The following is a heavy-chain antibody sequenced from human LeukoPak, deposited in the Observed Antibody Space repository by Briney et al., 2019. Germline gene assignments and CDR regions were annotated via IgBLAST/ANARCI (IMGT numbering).Heavy chain of an antibody. Sequence: ASVKVSCKACGGTFSSYAISWVRQAPGQGLEWMGGIIPIFGTANYAQKFQGRVTITADESTSTAYMELSSLRSEDTAVYYCARAYSSSWYRENYYCYYGMDVWGQGTTVTVSS. CDR2: IIPIFGTA. V-gene: IGHV1-69*13. D-gene: IGHD6-13*01. CDR3: ARAYSSSWYRENYYCYYGMDV. CDR1: GGTFSSYA. J-gene: IGHJ6*02.